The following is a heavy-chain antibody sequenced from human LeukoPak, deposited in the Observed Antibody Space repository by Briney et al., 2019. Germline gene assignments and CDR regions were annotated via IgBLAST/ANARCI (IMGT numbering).Heavy chain of an antibody. J-gene: IGHJ4*02. CDR3: ARVEGSAATRGD. CDR1: GYTFTAYY. V-gene: IGHV1-2*02. CDR2: IKHNSGGT. D-gene: IGHD1-7*01. Sequence: ASVKVSCKASGYTFTAYYVHWVRQAPGQGLEWMGLIKHNSGGTIYAQMFQGRVTMTRDTSISTAYTELSRLTSDDTAVYYCARVEGSAATRGDWGQGTLVTVSS.